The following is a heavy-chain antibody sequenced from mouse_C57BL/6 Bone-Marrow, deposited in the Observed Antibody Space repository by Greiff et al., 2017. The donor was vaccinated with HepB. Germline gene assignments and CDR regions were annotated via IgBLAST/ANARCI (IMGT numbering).Heavy chain of an antibody. D-gene: IGHD1-1*01. CDR1: GYTFTSYW. Sequence: QVQLKQPGAELVMPGASVKLSCKASGYTFTSYWMHWVKQRPGQGLEWIGEIDPSDSYTNYNQKFKGKSTLTVDKSSSTAYMQLSSLTSEDSAVYYCAREGYYGSSYWYFDYWGQGTTLTVSS. V-gene: IGHV1-69*01. CDR2: IDPSDSYT. J-gene: IGHJ2*01. CDR3: AREGYYGSSYWYFDY.